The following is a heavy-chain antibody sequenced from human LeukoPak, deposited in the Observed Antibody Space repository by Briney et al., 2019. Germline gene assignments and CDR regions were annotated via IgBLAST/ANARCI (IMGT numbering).Heavy chain of an antibody. CDR1: GGSFSGYY. V-gene: IGHV4-34*01. CDR2: INHSGST. D-gene: IGHD2-2*01. Sequence: SVTLSLTCAVYGGSFSGYYWSWIRQPPGKGLEWIGEINHSGSTNYNPSLKSRVTISVDTSKNQFSLKLSSVTAADTAVYYCASYCSSTSCYDMDVWGKGTTVTVSS. CDR3: ASYCSSTSCYDMDV. J-gene: IGHJ6*03.